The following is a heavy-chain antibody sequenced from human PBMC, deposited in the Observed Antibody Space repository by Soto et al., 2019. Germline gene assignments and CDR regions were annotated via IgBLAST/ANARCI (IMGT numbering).Heavy chain of an antibody. CDR3: ARVVVVAGTFDY. V-gene: IGHV1-3*01. J-gene: IGHJ4*02. CDR1: GYTFTSYA. CDR2: INAGNGNT. D-gene: IGHD2-15*01. Sequence: ASVKVSCKASGYTFTSYAMHWVRQAPGQRLEWMGWINAGNGNTKYSQKFQGRVTITRDTSASTAYMELSSLRSEDTAVYYCARVVVVAGTFDYWGQGTLVTVSS.